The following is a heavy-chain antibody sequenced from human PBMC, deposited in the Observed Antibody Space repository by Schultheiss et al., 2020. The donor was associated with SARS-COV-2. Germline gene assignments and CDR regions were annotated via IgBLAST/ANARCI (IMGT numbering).Heavy chain of an antibody. J-gene: IGHJ4*02. Sequence: GGSLRLSCAASGFTFSSYAMHWVRQAPGKGLEWVSYISSSSSTIYYADSVKGRFTISRDNSKNTLYLQMNSLKTEDTAVYYCTTDGPDRYSCFDYWGQGTLVTVSS. CDR3: TTDGPDRYSCFDY. CDR2: ISSSSSTI. CDR1: GFTFSSYA. V-gene: IGHV3-48*01. D-gene: IGHD3-16*01.